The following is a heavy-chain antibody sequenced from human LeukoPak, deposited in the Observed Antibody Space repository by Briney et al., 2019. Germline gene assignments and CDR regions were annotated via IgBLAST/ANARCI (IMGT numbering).Heavy chain of an antibody. CDR2: TYYRSKWYN. V-gene: IGHV6-1*01. J-gene: IGHJ1*01. Sequence: SQTLSLTCAISGDSVSSDRADWNWIRQSPSIGLEWLGRTYYRSKWYNDYAVSVKSRITINPDTSKNQFSLQLNSVTPEDTAVYYCASGSSGNFQHWGQGTLVTVSS. D-gene: IGHD6-19*01. CDR1: GDSVSSDRAD. CDR3: ASGSSGNFQH.